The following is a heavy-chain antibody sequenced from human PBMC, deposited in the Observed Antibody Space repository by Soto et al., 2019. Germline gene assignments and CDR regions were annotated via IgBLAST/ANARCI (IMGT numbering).Heavy chain of an antibody. V-gene: IGHV4-30-4*01. CDR3: ASERGTRRGIYSN. CDR1: GRSISSADYY. Sequence: QVQLQESGPGLVKPSQTLSLSCTVSGRSISSADYYWTWIRQSPGKGLEWVGYIDSSGNTYYNPSLKSRIIISLDTSKNQFSLKLRSVTAADTAVYLCASERGTRRGIYSNWGQGTLVTVSS. J-gene: IGHJ4*02. D-gene: IGHD1-26*01. CDR2: IDSSGNT.